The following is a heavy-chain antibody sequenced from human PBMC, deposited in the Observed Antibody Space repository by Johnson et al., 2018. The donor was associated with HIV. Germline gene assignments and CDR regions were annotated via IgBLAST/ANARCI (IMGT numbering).Heavy chain of an antibody. V-gene: IGHV3-30*18. Sequence: QVKLVESGGGVVRPGGSLRLSCAASGFKFDDYGMSWVRQAPGKGLEWVAVISYDGTNEYYADSVKGRLTISRDNSKNTVYLQMNSLRVEDTAVYYCAKDRGSPGIPAAFDIWGQGTLVTVSS. J-gene: IGHJ3*02. D-gene: IGHD3-10*01. CDR1: GFKFDDYG. CDR2: ISYDGTNE. CDR3: AKDRGSPGIPAAFDI.